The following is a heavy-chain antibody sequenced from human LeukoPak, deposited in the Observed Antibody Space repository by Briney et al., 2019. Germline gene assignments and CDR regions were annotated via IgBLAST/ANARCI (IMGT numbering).Heavy chain of an antibody. J-gene: IGHJ4*02. CDR3: VKWGDYDILTGYYVPDF. D-gene: IGHD3-9*01. CDR1: GFIFRNYA. Sequence: PGASLRLSCADSGFIFRNYAMSWVRQAPGKGLEWVSAITGSGDTTYYADSVKGRFTISRDNSKNALYVEMNTLRAEDTAVYYCVKWGDYDILTGYYVPDFWGQGTLVTVSS. V-gene: IGHV3-23*01. CDR2: ITGSGDTT.